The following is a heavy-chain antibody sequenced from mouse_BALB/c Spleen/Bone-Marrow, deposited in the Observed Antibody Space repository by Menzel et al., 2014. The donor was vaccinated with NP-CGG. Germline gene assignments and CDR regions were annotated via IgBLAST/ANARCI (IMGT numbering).Heavy chain of an antibody. CDR2: ILPGSNNY. J-gene: IGHJ2*01. Sequence: QVQLKQSGGELVKPGASVKISCKATGYTFSNYWIQWVKQSPGHNLEWIGEILPGSNNYNNNEKFKGNATFTAYTSSNSAYMQPSSLTAEDSAVYYCESGNPFDFWGQGTTLTVSS. CDR3: ESGNPFDF. V-gene: IGHV1-9*01. CDR1: GYTFSNYW.